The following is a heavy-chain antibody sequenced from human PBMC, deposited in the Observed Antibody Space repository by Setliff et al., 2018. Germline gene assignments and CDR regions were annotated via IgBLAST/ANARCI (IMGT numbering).Heavy chain of an antibody. CDR2: IKEDGSDK. D-gene: IGHD2-21*01. V-gene: IGHV3-7*01. Sequence: GGSLRLSCAASRFTFSNYWMSWVRQAPGKGLEWVANIKEDGSDKYYVDSVKGRFTISRDNARNLLYLQMNSLRVDDTAVYYCSSYLVSWGQGALVTVSS. CDR3: SSYLVS. J-gene: IGHJ4*02. CDR1: RFTFSNYW.